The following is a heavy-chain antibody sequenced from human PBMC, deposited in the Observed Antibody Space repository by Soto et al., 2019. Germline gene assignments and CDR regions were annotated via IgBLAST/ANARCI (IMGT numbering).Heavy chain of an antibody. J-gene: IGHJ4*02. V-gene: IGHV4-61*01. CDR3: ARIVVGATVVL. D-gene: IGHD1-26*01. CDR1: GDSVSTDRYF. Sequence: PSETLSLTCSVSGDSVSTDRYFWTWIRQPPGKGLEWIAYISYTGDTNYNPSLKSRVTISIDTSRNQFSLTLTSVTAADTAVYFCARIVVGATVVLCGQGSLVSV. CDR2: ISYTGDT.